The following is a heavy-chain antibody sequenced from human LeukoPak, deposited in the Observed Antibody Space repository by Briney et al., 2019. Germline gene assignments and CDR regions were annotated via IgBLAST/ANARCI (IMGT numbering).Heavy chain of an antibody. J-gene: IGHJ3*02. CDR3: ARIDIVATSYAFDI. Sequence: GGSLRLSCAASGFTFSSYGMHCVRQAPGKGLEWVAVIWYDGSNKYYTDSVKGRFTISRDNSKNTLYLQMNSLRAEDTAVYYCARIDIVATSYAFDIWGQGTMVTVSS. CDR2: IWYDGSNK. D-gene: IGHD5-12*01. V-gene: IGHV3-33*01. CDR1: GFTFSSYG.